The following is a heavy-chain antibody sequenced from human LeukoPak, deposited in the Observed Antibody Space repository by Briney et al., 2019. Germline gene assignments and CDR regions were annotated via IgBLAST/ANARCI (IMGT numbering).Heavy chain of an antibody. J-gene: IGHJ4*02. CDR1: GYTFTGYY. CDR3: ARDTYGSGSYYKY. D-gene: IGHD3-10*01. Sequence: GASVKVSCKASGYTFTGYYMHWLRQAPGQGLEWMGWINPNSGGTNYAQKFQGRVTMTRDTSISTAYMELSRLRSDDTAVYYCARDTYGSGSYYKYWGQGTLVTVSS. V-gene: IGHV1-2*02. CDR2: INPNSGGT.